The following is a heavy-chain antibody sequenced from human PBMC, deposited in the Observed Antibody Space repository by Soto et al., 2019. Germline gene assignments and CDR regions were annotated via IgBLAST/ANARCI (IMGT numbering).Heavy chain of an antibody. CDR3: VKANVSVAGKNKAFDI. CDR1: GFTFSSFA. V-gene: IGHV3-64D*06. CDR2: ISSNGGST. D-gene: IGHD6-19*01. Sequence: GGSLILSCSASGFTFSSFAMHWVRQAPGKGLEYVSAISSNGGSTYYGDSVKDRFTISRDNSKNTLYLQMSSLRAEDTAVYYCVKANVSVAGKNKAFDIWGQGTMVTVSS. J-gene: IGHJ3*02.